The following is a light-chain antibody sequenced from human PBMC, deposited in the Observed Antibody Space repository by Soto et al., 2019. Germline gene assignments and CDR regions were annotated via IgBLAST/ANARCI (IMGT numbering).Light chain of an antibody. J-gene: IGLJ2*01. V-gene: IGLV2-14*01. Sequence: QSVLTQPASVSGSPGQSITISCTGTSSDVGGYNYVSWYQQHPGKAPKLMNYDVSNRPSGVSNRFSGSKSGNTASLTISGFQAEDEADYYCSSYTSSSTPVVFGGGTKVTVL. CDR1: SSDVGGYNY. CDR2: DVS. CDR3: SSYTSSSTPVV.